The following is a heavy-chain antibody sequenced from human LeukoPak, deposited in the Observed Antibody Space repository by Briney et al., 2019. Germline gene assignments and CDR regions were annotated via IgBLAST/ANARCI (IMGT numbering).Heavy chain of an antibody. D-gene: IGHD3-10*01. V-gene: IGHV3-23*01. CDR1: GFTFSSYA. Sequence: GGSLRLSCAASGFTFSSYAMSWVRQAPGKGLEWVSAISGSGGSTYYADSVKGWFTISRDNSKNTLSLQMNSLRAEDTAVYYCAKFDYYGSGGVYWGQGTLVTVSS. CDR3: AKFDYYGSGGVY. CDR2: ISGSGGST. J-gene: IGHJ4*02.